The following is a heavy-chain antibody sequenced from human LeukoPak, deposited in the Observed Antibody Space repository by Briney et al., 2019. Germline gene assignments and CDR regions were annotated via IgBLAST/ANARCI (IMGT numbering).Heavy chain of an antibody. Sequence: SETLSLTCTVSGGSFSSYYWSWIRQPAGKGLEWIGHIYTSGTTNYNPSLKGRVTMSIDTSKNQFSLKLSSVTAADTAVYYCARDHYGSGSYNYWGQGTLVTVSS. V-gene: IGHV4-4*07. CDR2: IYTSGTT. CDR1: GGSFSSYY. CDR3: ARDHYGSGSYNY. D-gene: IGHD3-10*01. J-gene: IGHJ4*02.